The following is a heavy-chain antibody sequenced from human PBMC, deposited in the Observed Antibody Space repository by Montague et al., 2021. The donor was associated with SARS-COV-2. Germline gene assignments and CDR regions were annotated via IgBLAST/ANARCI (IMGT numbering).Heavy chain of an antibody. CDR1: GYTFSNHW. J-gene: IGHJ6*02. V-gene: IGHV5-51*01. CDR3: VRIKDNI. CDR2: INPSDSYT. Sequence: QSGAEVKKPGESLKISCKGSGYTFSNHWIDWVRQMPGKGLEWVGGINPSDSYTAYSPSFQGHVTISVDKSISTAYLQWSSLEASDIAICYCVRIKDNIWGQGTTVTVSS. D-gene: IGHD5-24*01.